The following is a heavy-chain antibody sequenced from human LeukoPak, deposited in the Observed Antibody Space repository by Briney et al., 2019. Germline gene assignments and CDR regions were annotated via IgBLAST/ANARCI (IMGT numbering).Heavy chain of an antibody. J-gene: IGHJ6*02. V-gene: IGHV1-69*13. CDR1: GGTFSSYA. D-gene: IGHD5-18*01. Sequence: SVKVSCKASGGTFSSYAISWVRQAPGQGLEWMGGIIPIFGTANYAQKFQGRVTTTAGESTSTAYMELSSLRSEDTAVYYCARDKGYSYGWRYYYYGMDVWGQGTTVTVSS. CDR2: IIPIFGTA. CDR3: ARDKGYSYGWRYYYYGMDV.